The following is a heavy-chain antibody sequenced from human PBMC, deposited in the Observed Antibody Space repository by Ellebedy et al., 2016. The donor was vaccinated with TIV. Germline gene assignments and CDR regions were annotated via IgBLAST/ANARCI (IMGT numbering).Heavy chain of an antibody. J-gene: IGHJ3*02. CDR1: GFSLSTSGMC. CDR3: ARIHGGGDCYHWGAFDI. D-gene: IGHD2-21*02. CDR2: IDWDDDK. V-gene: IGHV2-70*01. Sequence: SGPTLVKPTQTLTLTCTFSGFSLSTSGMCVSWIRQPPGKALEWLALIDWDDDKYYSTSLKTRLTISKDTSKNQVVLTMTNMDPVDTATYYCARIHGGGDCYHWGAFDIWGQGTMVTVSS.